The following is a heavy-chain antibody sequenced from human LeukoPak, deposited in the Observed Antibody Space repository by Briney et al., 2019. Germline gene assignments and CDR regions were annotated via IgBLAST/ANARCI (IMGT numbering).Heavy chain of an antibody. CDR2: ISSSGTYI. CDR1: GFNFSGSS. V-gene: IGHV3-21*01. CDR3: ARDLSGPVDY. D-gene: IGHD1-26*01. Sequence: GGSLRLSCVGSGFNFSGSSMNWVRQAPGQGLEWVSSISSSGTYIYYADSLKGRFTISRDNAKNTLYLQMNSLRAEDTALYYCARDLSGPVDYWGQGTLVTVSS. J-gene: IGHJ4*02.